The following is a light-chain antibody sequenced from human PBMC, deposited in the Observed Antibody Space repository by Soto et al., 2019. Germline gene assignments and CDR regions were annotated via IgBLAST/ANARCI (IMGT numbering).Light chain of an antibody. CDR3: SSYTSSSTQV. V-gene: IGLV2-14*03. CDR2: DVS. J-gene: IGLJ1*01. Sequence: VLTQPASVSGSPGRSITISCTGTNSDVGGYNSVSWYQHHPGKAPKLIIYDVSNRPSGVSNRFSGSKSGNTASLTISGLQAEDEADYYCSSYTSSSTQVFGTGTKVTVL. CDR1: NSDVGGYNS.